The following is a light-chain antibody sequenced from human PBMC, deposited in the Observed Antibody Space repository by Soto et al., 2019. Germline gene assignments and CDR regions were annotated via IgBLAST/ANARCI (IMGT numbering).Light chain of an antibody. V-gene: IGKV2-24*01. CDR3: MQATHSPWA. CDR1: QSLVHSDGNKY. CDR2: KIS. Sequence: DIVLTQAPLSSPVTLGQPSSISCRSSQSLVHSDGNKYLSWLHQRPGQPPXLLIYKISKRFSGVPDRFSGSGAGTDFTLTITRVEAEDVGVYYCMQATHSPWAFGPGTKWIS. J-gene: IGKJ1*01.